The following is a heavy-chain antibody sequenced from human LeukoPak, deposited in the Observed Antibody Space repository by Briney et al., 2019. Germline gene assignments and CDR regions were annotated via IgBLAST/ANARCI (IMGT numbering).Heavy chain of an antibody. CDR1: GFTFSSYA. CDR3: ARADGVVRGVIDY. CDR2: ISYDGSNK. J-gene: IGHJ4*02. V-gene: IGHV3-30-3*01. D-gene: IGHD3-10*01. Sequence: GGSLRLSCAASGFTFSSYAMHWVRQAPGKGLEGVAVISYDGSNKYYADSVKGRVTISRDNSKNTLYLQMNSLRAEDTAVYYCARADGVVRGVIDYWGPGTLVTVSS.